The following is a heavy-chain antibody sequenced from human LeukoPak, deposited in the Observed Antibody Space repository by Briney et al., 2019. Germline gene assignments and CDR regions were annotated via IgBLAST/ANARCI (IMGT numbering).Heavy chain of an antibody. CDR3: ARDPDGYYFDY. D-gene: IGHD5-24*01. V-gene: IGHV3-33*01. Sequence: SCKASGGTFSSYGMHWVRQAPGKGLEWVAVIWYDGSNKYYADSVKGRFTISRDNSKTTLYLQMNSLRAEDTAVYYCARDPDGYYFDYWGQGTLVTVSS. J-gene: IGHJ4*02. CDR2: IWYDGSNK. CDR1: GGTFSSYG.